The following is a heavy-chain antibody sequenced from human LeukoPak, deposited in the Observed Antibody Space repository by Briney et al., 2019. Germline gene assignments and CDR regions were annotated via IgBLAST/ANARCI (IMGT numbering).Heavy chain of an antibody. D-gene: IGHD3-16*01. CDR1: GYTFTGYC. CDR2: INPSGGST. Sequence: GASVKVSCKASGYTFTGYCMHWVRQAPGQGLEWMGIINPSGGSTSYAQKFQGRVTMTRDMSTSTVYMELSSLRSEDTAVYYCARSDGRLRLTDAFDIWGQGTMVTVSS. J-gene: IGHJ3*02. CDR3: ARSDGRLRLTDAFDI. V-gene: IGHV1-46*01.